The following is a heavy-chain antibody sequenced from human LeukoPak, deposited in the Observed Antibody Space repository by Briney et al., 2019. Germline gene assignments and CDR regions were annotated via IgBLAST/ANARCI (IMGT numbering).Heavy chain of an antibody. V-gene: IGHV4-59*01. CDR3: ARDTYCDYPDY. J-gene: IGHJ4*02. D-gene: IGHD4-17*01. CDR2: IYDSGST. Sequence: SETLSLTCTVSGVSINSFYWSWIRQPPGRGLEWIGYIYDSGSTNYNPSLKSRVTISADTSKNQISLKLSSVTAADTAVYYCARDTYCDYPDYWGQGTLVTVSS. CDR1: GVSINSFY.